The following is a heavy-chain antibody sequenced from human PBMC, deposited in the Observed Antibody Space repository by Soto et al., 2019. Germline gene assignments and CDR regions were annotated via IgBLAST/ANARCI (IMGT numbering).Heavy chain of an antibody. Sequence: SETLSLTCAVYGGSFSGYYWSWIRQPPGKGLEWIGEINHSGSTNYNPSLKSRVTISVDTSKNQFSLKLSSVTAADTAVYYCARGRQWLVSHYYYYYGMDVWGQGTTVTVSS. CDR3: ARGRQWLVSHYYYYYGMDV. V-gene: IGHV4-34*01. D-gene: IGHD6-19*01. CDR1: GGSFSGYY. CDR2: INHSGST. J-gene: IGHJ6*02.